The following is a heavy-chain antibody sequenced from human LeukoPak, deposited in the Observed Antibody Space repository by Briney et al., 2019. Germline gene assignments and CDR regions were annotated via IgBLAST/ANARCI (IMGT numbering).Heavy chain of an antibody. V-gene: IGHV4-39*01. D-gene: IGHD4-23*01. CDR2: IFYSGIT. J-gene: IGHJ3*01. Sequence: PSETLSLSCIVSGGSISSGDDSWGWIRQPPGKGLEWIGSIFYSGITSYNPSLESRVTISVDTSKSQFTLRLSSLIATDTGVYYCTRRGYGHNSAALDVGGQGTMVTVSS. CDR3: TRRGYGHNSAALDV. CDR1: GGSISSGDDS.